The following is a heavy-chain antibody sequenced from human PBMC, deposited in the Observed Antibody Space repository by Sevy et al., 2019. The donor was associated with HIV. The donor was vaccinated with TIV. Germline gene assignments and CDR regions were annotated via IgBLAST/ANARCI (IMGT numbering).Heavy chain of an antibody. J-gene: IGHJ3*02. CDR1: GGPFSGYH. CDR3: ASGDFPVVEPEPIYLRGFDI. Sequence: SETLSLTCAVSGGPFSGYHWSWIRQPPGKGLEWIGMISHSGTATYNPSVKSRVTISADTSRNRLYLRLNSVTDADKAVYYCASGDFPVVEPEPIYLRGFDIWGQGTVVTVSS. CDR2: ISHSGTA. V-gene: IGHV4-34*01. D-gene: IGHD2-2*01.